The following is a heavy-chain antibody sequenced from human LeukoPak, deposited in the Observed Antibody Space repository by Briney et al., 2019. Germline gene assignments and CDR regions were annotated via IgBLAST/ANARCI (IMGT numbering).Heavy chain of an antibody. Sequence: GGSLRLSCAASGFTFSSYAMHWVRQAPGKGLEWVAVISGSGGSTYYADSVKGRFTISRDNSKNTLYLQMNSLRAEDTAVYYCAKYTAVAGTGDYWGQGTLVTVSS. CDR1: GFTFSSYA. J-gene: IGHJ4*02. V-gene: IGHV3-23*01. CDR2: ISGSGGST. D-gene: IGHD6-19*01. CDR3: AKYTAVAGTGDY.